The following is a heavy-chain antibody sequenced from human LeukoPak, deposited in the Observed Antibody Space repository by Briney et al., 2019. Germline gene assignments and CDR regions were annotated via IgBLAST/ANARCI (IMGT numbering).Heavy chain of an antibody. CDR2: INPNSGGT. V-gene: IGHV1-2*02. J-gene: IGHJ3*02. D-gene: IGHD4-17*01. CDR3: ARDLTTVTGHDAFDI. CDR1: GYTFTGYY. Sequence: ASVKVSCKASGYTFTGYYIHWVRQAPGQGLEWMGWINPNSGGTNYAQKFQGRVTMTRDTSISTAYMELSRLRSDDTAVYYCARDLTTVTGHDAFDIWGQGTMVTVSS.